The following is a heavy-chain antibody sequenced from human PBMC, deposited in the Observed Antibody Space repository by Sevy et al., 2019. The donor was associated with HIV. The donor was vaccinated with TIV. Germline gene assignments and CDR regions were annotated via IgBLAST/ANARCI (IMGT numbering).Heavy chain of an antibody. CDR3: ARDMAHLPIAVACNFYYYYGMDV. V-gene: IGHV3-30*04. D-gene: IGHD6-19*01. CDR2: ISHDGTNK. J-gene: IGHJ6*02. Sequence: GGSLRLSCAASGFTFSSSAMHWVRQAPAKGLEWVALISHDGTNKYYADSVKGRFTISRDNSKNTLYLQMNSLRAEDTAVYYCARDMAHLPIAVACNFYYYYGMDVWGQGTTVTVSS. CDR1: GFTFSSSA.